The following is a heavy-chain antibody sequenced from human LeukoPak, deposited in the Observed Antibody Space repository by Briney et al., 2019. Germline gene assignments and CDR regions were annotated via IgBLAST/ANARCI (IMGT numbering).Heavy chain of an antibody. V-gene: IGHV3-30*03. CDR2: TSYDGSNK. Sequence: GGSLRLSCAASGFSFSSYGMHWVRRAPGKGLEWVAVTSYDGSNKYYTDSVKGRFTISRDNSKNTLYLQMNSLRVEDTAVYYCAREIVVVNSFDYWGQGTLVTVSS. CDR3: AREIVVVNSFDY. J-gene: IGHJ4*02. D-gene: IGHD3-22*01. CDR1: GFSFSSYG.